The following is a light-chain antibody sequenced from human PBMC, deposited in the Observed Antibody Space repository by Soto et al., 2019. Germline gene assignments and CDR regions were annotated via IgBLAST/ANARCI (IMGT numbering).Light chain of an antibody. CDR3: QQYVSSPRT. Sequence: EIVLTQSPGTLSLSPGERATLSCRASQSVSSGYLAWYQQKPGQAPRLFINGASTRAPGIPDRFSGSGSGTDFTLTISRLEPEDVAVYYCQQYVSSPRTFGQGTKVEIK. V-gene: IGKV3-20*01. CDR1: QSVSSGY. J-gene: IGKJ1*01. CDR2: GAS.